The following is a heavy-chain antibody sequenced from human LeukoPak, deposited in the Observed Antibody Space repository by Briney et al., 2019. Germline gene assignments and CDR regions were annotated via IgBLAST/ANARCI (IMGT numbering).Heavy chain of an antibody. CDR2: IWYDGSNK. J-gene: IGHJ4*02. Sequence: PGGSLRLSCAAPGFTFSNYGMHWVRQAPGKGLEWVTFIWYDGSNKYYADSVKGRFIISRDNTKNTLYLQMNSLRAEDTAVYYCARDTTNSFDYWGQGTLVTVSS. D-gene: IGHD1-1*01. CDR1: GFTFSNYG. V-gene: IGHV3-33*01. CDR3: ARDTTNSFDY.